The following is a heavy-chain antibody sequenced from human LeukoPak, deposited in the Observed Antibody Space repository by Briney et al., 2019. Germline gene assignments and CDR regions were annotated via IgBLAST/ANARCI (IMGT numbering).Heavy chain of an antibody. V-gene: IGHV5-51*01. J-gene: IGHJ4*02. CDR1: GYIFTSYW. D-gene: IGHD3-22*01. CDR2: IYPGDSDT. Sequence: GESLKISCKGSGYIFTSYWIGWVRQMPGKGLEWMGIIYPGDSDTRYSPSFQGQVIISADKSISTASLQWSSLKASDTAMYYCARYETDDSSGYYYFDYWGQGTLVTVSS. CDR3: ARYETDDSSGYYYFDY.